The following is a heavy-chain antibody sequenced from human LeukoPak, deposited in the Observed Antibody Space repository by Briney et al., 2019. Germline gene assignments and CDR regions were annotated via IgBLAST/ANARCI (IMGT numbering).Heavy chain of an antibody. CDR2: IYYSGST. V-gene: IGHV4-39*07. J-gene: IGHJ3*02. Sequence: SETLSLTCTVSGGSISSSNYYWGWIRQPPGKGLEWIGSIYYSGSTYYNPSLKSRVTISVDTSKNQFSLKMSSVTAADTAVYYCARVGCSGGSCYRSRGAFDIWGQGTMVTVSS. D-gene: IGHD2-15*01. CDR3: ARVGCSGGSCYRSRGAFDI. CDR1: GGSISSSNYY.